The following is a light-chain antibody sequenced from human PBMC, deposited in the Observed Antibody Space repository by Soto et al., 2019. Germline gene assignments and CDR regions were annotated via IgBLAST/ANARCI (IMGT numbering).Light chain of an antibody. CDR2: RND. CDR1: ISNLGSNF. V-gene: IGLV1-47*01. J-gene: IGLJ3*02. Sequence: QSVLTQPPSASGTPGQRVTISCSGSISNLGSNFFFWYQQLPGAAPKLLISRNDQRPSGGADRCSASKSGTSASLAISGVRSEDEADYHCAAWDASLSGVVFGGGTKLTVL. CDR3: AAWDASLSGVV.